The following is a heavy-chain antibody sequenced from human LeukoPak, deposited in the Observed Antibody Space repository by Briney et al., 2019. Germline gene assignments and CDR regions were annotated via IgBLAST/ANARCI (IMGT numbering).Heavy chain of an antibody. CDR1: GFTVSSNY. Sequence: GGSLRLSCAASGFTVSSNYMSWVRQAPGKGLQWVSVIYSGGSTYYADSVKGRFTISRDSSKNTLYLQMNSLRAEDTAVYYCARSGRGYEDAFDIWGQGTMVTVSS. J-gene: IGHJ3*02. V-gene: IGHV3-53*01. CDR2: IYSGGST. CDR3: ARSGRGYEDAFDI. D-gene: IGHD5-12*01.